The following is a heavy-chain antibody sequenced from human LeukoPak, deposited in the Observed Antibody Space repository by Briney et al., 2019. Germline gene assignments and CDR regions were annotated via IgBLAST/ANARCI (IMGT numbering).Heavy chain of an antibody. Sequence: PGGSLRLSCAASGFTFSSYSMNWVRQAPGKGLEWVSYISSSSTIYYADSVKGRFTISRDNAKNSLYLQMNSLRDEDTAVYYCARGFWSGYSFDYWGQGTLVTVSS. CDR1: GFTFSSYS. CDR2: ISSSSTI. D-gene: IGHD3-3*01. V-gene: IGHV3-48*02. CDR3: ARGFWSGYSFDY. J-gene: IGHJ4*02.